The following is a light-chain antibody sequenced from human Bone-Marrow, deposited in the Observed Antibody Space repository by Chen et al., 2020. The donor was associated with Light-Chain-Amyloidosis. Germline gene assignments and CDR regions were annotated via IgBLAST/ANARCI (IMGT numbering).Light chain of an antibody. CDR2: DDS. Sequence: SSVLTQPSSVSVAPGQTATIACGGNNIGSTIVHWYQQTPGQAPRLVVYDDSDRPSGIPERLSGSNSGNTATLTISRVEAGDEADYYCQVWDRSSDRPVFGGGTKLTVL. V-gene: IGLV3-21*02. CDR1: NIGSTI. CDR3: QVWDRSSDRPV. J-gene: IGLJ3*02.